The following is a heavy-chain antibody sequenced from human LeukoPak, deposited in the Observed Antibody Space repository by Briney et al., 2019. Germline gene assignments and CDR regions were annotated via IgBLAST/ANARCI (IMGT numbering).Heavy chain of an antibody. V-gene: IGHV3-23*01. J-gene: IGHJ6*02. CDR3: AKEAETYYYGSGSYFDYYYFGMDV. CDR1: GFTFSCFA. D-gene: IGHD3-10*01. Sequence: GGSLRLFCAASGFTFSCFAMSWLRPAPGKGLEWVSAISCSGGSTYYSYSVKGRFTTSTDNSKNPLYLQMNSLRAEDTAVYYCAKEAETYYYGSGSYFDYYYFGMDVWGQGTTVTVSS. CDR2: ISCSGGST.